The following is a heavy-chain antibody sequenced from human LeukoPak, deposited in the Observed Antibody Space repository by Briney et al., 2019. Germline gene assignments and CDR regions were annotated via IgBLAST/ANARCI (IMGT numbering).Heavy chain of an antibody. J-gene: IGHJ4*02. CDR1: GFTFSNAW. V-gene: IGHV3-15*01. CDR2: IKSKTDGGTT. CDR3: TTPAGDPPWDFDY. Sequence: GGSLRLSCAASGFTFSNAWMSWVRQAPGKGLEWVGRIKSKTDGGTTDYAAPVKGRFTISRDDSKNTLYLQMNSLKTEDTAVYYCTTPAGDPPWDFDYWGQGTLVTVSS. D-gene: IGHD4-17*01.